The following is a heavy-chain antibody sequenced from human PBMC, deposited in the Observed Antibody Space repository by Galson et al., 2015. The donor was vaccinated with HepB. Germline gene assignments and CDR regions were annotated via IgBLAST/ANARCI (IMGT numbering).Heavy chain of an antibody. CDR1: GFTVISNY. D-gene: IGHD3-10*01. J-gene: IGHJ3*01. CDR2: IYSGGTT. V-gene: IGHV3-66*01. Sequence: SLRLSCAASGFTVISNYVTWVRQAPGKGLEWVSVIYSGGTTYYADSVKGRFTISRDHSKNTMYLQMNSLRAEDTTVYYCARGGWFGNAFDVWGQGTLVTVSS. CDR3: ARGGWFGNAFDV.